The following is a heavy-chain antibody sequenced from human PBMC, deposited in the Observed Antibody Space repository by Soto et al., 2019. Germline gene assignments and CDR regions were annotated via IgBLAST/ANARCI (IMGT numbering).Heavy chain of an antibody. CDR1: GFTFSSYA. Sequence: EVQLLESGGGLVQPGGSLRLSCAASGFTFSSYAMSWVRQAPGKGLEWVSAISGSGGSTYYADSVKGRFTISRDNSKNTLYLQMNSLRAEDTAVYYCAKDDIAARGYYYYYGMDVWGQGTTVTVSS. D-gene: IGHD6-6*01. V-gene: IGHV3-23*01. CDR2: ISGSGGST. CDR3: AKDDIAARGYYYYYGMDV. J-gene: IGHJ6*02.